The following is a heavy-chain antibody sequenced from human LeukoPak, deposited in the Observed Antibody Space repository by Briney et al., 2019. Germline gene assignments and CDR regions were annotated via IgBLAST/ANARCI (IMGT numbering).Heavy chain of an antibody. D-gene: IGHD3-3*01. J-gene: IGHJ5*02. CDR2: IYTSGST. CDR3: ARRITQRWFDP. CDR1: GGSISSGSYY. Sequence: SETLSLTCTVSGGSISSGSYYWSWIRQPAGKGLEWIGRIYTSGSTNYNPSLKSRVAISVDTSKNQFSLKLSSVTAADTAVYYCARRITQRWFDPWGQGTLVTVSS. V-gene: IGHV4-61*02.